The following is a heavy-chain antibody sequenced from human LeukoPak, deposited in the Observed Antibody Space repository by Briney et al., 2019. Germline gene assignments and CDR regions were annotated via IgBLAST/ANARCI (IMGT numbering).Heavy chain of an antibody. CDR3: ARPLAYCGGDCYSDAFDI. Sequence: NPSGTLSLTCAVYGGSFSGYYWSSVRQPPGQGLEWIGEINHSGSTNYNPSLKSRVTISVDTSKNQFSLKLSSVTAADTAVYYCARPLAYCGGDCYSDAFDIWGQGTMVTVSS. J-gene: IGHJ3*02. V-gene: IGHV4-34*01. CDR2: INHSGST. CDR1: GGSFSGYY. D-gene: IGHD2-21*02.